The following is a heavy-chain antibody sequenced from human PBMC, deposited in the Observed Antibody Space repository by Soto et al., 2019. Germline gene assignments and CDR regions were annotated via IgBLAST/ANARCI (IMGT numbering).Heavy chain of an antibody. CDR2: ISSSSSYI. D-gene: IGHD6-19*01. Sequence: PGGSLRLSCAASGFTFSSYSMNWVRQAPGKGLEWVSSISSSSSYIYYADSVKGRFTISRDNAKNSLYLQMNSLRAEDTAVYYCARDGGSGWGYYYYGMDVWGQGTTVTVSS. J-gene: IGHJ6*02. CDR1: GFTFSSYS. CDR3: ARDGGSGWGYYYYGMDV. V-gene: IGHV3-21*01.